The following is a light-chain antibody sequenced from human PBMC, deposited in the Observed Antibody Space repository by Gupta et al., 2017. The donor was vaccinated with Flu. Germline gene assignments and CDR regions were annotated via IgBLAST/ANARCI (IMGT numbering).Light chain of an antibody. Sequence: SSELTQDPAVSVALGQTVRITCQGDSLRSYYASWYQQKPGQAPVLVIYGKNNRPAGIPDRFSGSSSGNTASLTITGAQAEDGADYYCNSRDSRGNHLVFGGGTKRTVL. CDR3: NSRDSRGNHLV. CDR2: GKN. V-gene: IGLV3-19*01. J-gene: IGLJ2*01. CDR1: SLRSYY.